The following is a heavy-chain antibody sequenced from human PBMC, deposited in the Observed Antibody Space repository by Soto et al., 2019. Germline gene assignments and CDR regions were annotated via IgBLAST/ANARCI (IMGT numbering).Heavy chain of an antibody. CDR3: ARDRCSSNSCSRRHYYYGMDV. CDR1: GYTFTSYG. J-gene: IGHJ6*02. V-gene: IGHV1-18*04. CDR2: ISAYNGNT. Sequence: ASVKVSCKASGYTFTSYGISWVRQAPGQGLEWMGWISAYNGNTNYAQKLQGRVTMTTDTSTSTAYMELRSLRSDDAAVYYCARDRCSSNSCSRRHYYYGMDVWGQGTTVTVSS. D-gene: IGHD2-2*01.